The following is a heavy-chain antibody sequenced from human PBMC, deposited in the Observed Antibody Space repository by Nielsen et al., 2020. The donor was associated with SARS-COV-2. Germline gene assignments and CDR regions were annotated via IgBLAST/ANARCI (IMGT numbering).Heavy chain of an antibody. Sequence: SETLSLTCTVSGGSISSYYWSWVRQPPGKGLEWIGYIYYSGSTDQNPSLKSRVTISVDTSKNRFSLNLSSVTAADTAVYYCARGGVAAHDYWGQGTLVTVSS. J-gene: IGHJ4*02. CDR3: ARGGVAAHDY. CDR2: IYYSGST. V-gene: IGHV4-59*01. CDR1: GGSISSYY. D-gene: IGHD3-10*01.